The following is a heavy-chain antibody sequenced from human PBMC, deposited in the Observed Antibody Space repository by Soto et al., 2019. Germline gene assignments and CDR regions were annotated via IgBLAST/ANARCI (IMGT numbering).Heavy chain of an antibody. V-gene: IGHV3-23*01. CDR3: AKGSSAPRPYYFDY. Sequence: GGALRLSCVASGFTFSTYAMSWVRQAPGKGLEWVSAITGSGGSTYYTDSVKGRFTISRDNSKNTLYLQMNSLRADDTAVYYCAKGSSAPRPYYFDYWGQGTLVTVSS. J-gene: IGHJ4*02. D-gene: IGHD3-22*01. CDR2: ITGSGGST. CDR1: GFTFSTYA.